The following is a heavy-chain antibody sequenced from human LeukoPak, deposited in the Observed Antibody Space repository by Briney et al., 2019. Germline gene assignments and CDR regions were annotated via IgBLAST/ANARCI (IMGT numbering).Heavy chain of an antibody. CDR1: GYTFTGYY. CDR3: AREYSYGDYYYYYMDV. V-gene: IGHV1-2*02. J-gene: IGHJ6*03. CDR2: INPNSGGT. Sequence: ASVKVSCKASGYTFTGYYMHWVRQAPGQGLEWMGWINPNSGGTNYAQKFQGGVTMTRDTSISTAYMELSRLRSDDTAVYYCAREYSYGDYYYYYMDVWGKGTTVTISS. D-gene: IGHD5-18*01.